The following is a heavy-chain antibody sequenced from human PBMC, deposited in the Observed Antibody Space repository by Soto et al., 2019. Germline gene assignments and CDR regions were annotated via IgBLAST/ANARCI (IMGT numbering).Heavy chain of an antibody. D-gene: IGHD6-25*01. CDR1: GFTFSSYG. CDR3: ARWRRGYYGFHFDY. Sequence: PGGSLRLSCVGSGFTFSSYGMLWVRQAPGKGLEWVAVIQDDGNKQYYADSLEGRFTISRDNSKDTQYLQMNSLRAEDTAVYYCARWRRGYYGFHFDYWGQGTLVTVSS. V-gene: IGHV3-33*01. J-gene: IGHJ4*02. CDR2: IQDDGNKQ.